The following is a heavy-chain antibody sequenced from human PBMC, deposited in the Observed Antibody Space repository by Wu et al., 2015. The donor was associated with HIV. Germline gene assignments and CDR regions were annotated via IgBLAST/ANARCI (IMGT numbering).Heavy chain of an antibody. Sequence: QVQLVQSGAEVEKPGSSVKVSCKASGGTFSSYAISWARQAPGQGLEWMGRIIPIFGTANYAQKFQGRVTITADESTSTAYMELSSLRSEDTAVYYCARDREMATIPVDYYYYGMDVWGQGTTVTVSS. D-gene: IGHD5-24*01. V-gene: IGHV1-69*13. CDR3: ARDREMATIPVDYYYYGMDV. J-gene: IGHJ6*02. CDR1: GGTFSSYA. CDR2: IIPIFGTA.